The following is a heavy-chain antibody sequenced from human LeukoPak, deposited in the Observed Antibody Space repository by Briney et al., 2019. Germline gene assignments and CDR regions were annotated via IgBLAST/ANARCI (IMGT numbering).Heavy chain of an antibody. D-gene: IGHD2-15*01. CDR1: GFTFDDYA. V-gene: IGHV3-9*01. Sequence: GRSLRLSCAASGFTFDDYAMSWVRQAPGKGLEWVSGISWNSGTIGYADSVKGRFTISRDNAKNSLYLQMNSLRAEDTALYYCAKGKLDCSGGSCYSLSSYYFDYWGQGTLVTVSS. CDR2: ISWNSGTI. CDR3: AKGKLDCSGGSCYSLSSYYFDY. J-gene: IGHJ4*02.